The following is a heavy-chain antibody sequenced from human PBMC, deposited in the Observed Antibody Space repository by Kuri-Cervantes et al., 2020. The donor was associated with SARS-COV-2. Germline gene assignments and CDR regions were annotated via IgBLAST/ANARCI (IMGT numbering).Heavy chain of an antibody. CDR1: GYTFTGYY. V-gene: IGHV1-2*04. CDR3: ARSTPLRRFVIISQGRVFEI. D-gene: IGHD3-10*01. CDR2: INPNSGGT. Sequence: ASVKVSCKASGYTFTGYYMHWVRQAPGQGLEWMGWINPNSGGTNYAQKFQGWVTMTRDTSISTVYMELSRLRSDDTAVYYCARSTPLRRFVIISQGRVFEIWGQGTMVTVSS. J-gene: IGHJ3*02.